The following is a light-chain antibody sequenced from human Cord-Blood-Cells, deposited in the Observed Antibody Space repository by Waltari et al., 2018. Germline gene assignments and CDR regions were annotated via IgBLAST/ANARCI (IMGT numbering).Light chain of an antibody. V-gene: IGLV1-40*01. J-gene: IGLJ3*02. CDR2: GNS. CDR1: SPTIGAGYD. CDR3: QSYDSSLSGSV. Sequence: QSVLTQPPSVSGAPGQRVTISCTGSSPTIGAGYDVHWYQQLPGTAPKLPIYGNSNRPSGVPDRFSGSKSGTSASLAITGLQAEDEADYYCQSYDSSLSGSVFGGGTKLTVL.